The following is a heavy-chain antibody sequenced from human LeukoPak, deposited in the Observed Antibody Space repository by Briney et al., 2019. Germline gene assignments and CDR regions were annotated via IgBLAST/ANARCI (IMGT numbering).Heavy chain of an antibody. CDR3: ARGGGTVTMSHWYFDL. V-gene: IGHV3-11*04. J-gene: IGHJ2*01. D-gene: IGHD4-17*01. CDR1: RFTFSDSY. Sequence: PGGSLRLSCAASRFTFSDSYMSWIRQAPGKGLEWVSAISGSGGMTYYADSVKGRLSISRDNAKNSLHLQINCLRAEDTAVYYCARGGGTVTMSHWYFDLWGRGTLVTVSS. CDR2: ISGSGGMT.